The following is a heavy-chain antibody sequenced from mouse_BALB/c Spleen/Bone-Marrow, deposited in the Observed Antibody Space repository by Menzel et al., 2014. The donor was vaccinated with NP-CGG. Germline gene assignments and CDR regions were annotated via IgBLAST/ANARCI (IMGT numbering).Heavy chain of an antibody. Sequence: EVKLVESGAELVKPGASVKLSCTASGFNIKDIYMHWVKQRPEQGLEWIGRIDPANGDTKYDPKFQSKATITADTSSNTAYLQLSSLTSEDTAVYYCARDYGPFDYWGQGTTLTVSS. J-gene: IGHJ2*01. V-gene: IGHV14-3*02. CDR3: ARDYGPFDY. CDR2: IDPANGDT. D-gene: IGHD1-2*01. CDR1: GFNIKDIY.